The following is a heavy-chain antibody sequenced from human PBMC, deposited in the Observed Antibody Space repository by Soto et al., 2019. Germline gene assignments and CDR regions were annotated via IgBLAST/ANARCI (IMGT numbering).Heavy chain of an antibody. V-gene: IGHV1-69*06. Sequence: QVQLVQSGAEVKKPGSSVKVSCKASGGTFSSYAISWVRQAPGQGLEWMGGIIPIFGTANYAQKFQGRVTITADKSTSTAYTELSSLRSEDTAVYYCARDLSYDYVWGSYRDDYYYYYGMDVWGQGTTVTVSS. D-gene: IGHD3-16*02. CDR2: IIPIFGTA. CDR1: GGTFSSYA. J-gene: IGHJ6*02. CDR3: ARDLSYDYVWGSYRDDYYYYYGMDV.